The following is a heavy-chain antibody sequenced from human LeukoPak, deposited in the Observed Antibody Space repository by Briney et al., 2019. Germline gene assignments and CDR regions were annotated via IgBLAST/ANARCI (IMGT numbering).Heavy chain of an antibody. V-gene: IGHV1-8*03. CDR2: MNPNSGNT. Sequence: PQASVKVSCKASGYTFTSYGISWVRQATGQGLEWMGWMNPNSGNTGYAQKFQGRVTITRNTSISTAYMELSSLRSEDTAVYYCARVPLKDGDYGRMDYWGQGTLVTVSS. D-gene: IGHD4-17*01. CDR3: ARVPLKDGDYGRMDY. J-gene: IGHJ4*02. CDR1: GYTFTSYG.